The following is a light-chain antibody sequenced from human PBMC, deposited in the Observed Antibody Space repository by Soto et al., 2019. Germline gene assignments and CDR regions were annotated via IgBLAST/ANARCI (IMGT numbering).Light chain of an antibody. CDR2: WAS. Sequence: DIVMTQSPDSLAVSLGERATITCRSSLSVLFSTTNKTYVAWYQHRTGRPPRLLLYWASTRESGVPDRFTGGESGTDFTLTIDNLQAEDVAVYYCQQYFSTPSTFGGGTKVDIK. V-gene: IGKV4-1*01. J-gene: IGKJ4*01. CDR3: QQYFSTPST. CDR1: LSVLFSTTNKTY.